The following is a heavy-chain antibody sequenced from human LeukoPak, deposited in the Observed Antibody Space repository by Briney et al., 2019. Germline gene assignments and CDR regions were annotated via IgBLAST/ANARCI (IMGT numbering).Heavy chain of an antibody. J-gene: IGHJ4*02. CDR1: GYTFTNFV. V-gene: IGHV1-18*01. CDR3: ARNRLNPRGACLDC. CDR2: ISAYNGNT. Sequence: GEPSGTPVGYTFTNFVMRWVREAPEQGVEWMGWISAYNGNTNYTQKIQGRITMTTDTSTSTAYMELRSLRSDDTAVYYCARNRLNPRGACLDCWGQGTLVTVS. D-gene: IGHD4/OR15-4a*01.